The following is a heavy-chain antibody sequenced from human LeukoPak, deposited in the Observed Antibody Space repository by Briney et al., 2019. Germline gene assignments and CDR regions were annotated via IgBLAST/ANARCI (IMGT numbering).Heavy chain of an antibody. CDR1: GGSISSSSYY. V-gene: IGHV4-61*02. Sequence: SETLSLTCTVSGGSISSSSYYWSWIRQPAGKGLEWIGRIYSPGTNYNYNPSLKSRVTISIDTSKNQFSLKLTSVTAADTAVYYCARGIGTSYDSSRDAFDIWGQGTMVTVSS. J-gene: IGHJ3*02. CDR2: IYSPGT. CDR3: ARGIGTSYDSSRDAFDI. D-gene: IGHD3-22*01.